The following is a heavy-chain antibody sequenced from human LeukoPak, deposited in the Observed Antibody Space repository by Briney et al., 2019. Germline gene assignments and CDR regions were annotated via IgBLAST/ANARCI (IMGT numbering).Heavy chain of an antibody. CDR2: ISGSGSYT. D-gene: IGHD3-3*01. CDR1: GFTFSNYA. V-gene: IGHV3-23*01. CDR3: TKDTIFDI. J-gene: IGHJ3*02. Sequence: PGGPLRLSCAASGFTFSNYAISWVRQAPGKGLEWVSVISGSGSYTYYTNSVKGRFTISRDNSRNTVYLQMNSLRAEDTAVYFCTKDTIFDIWGQGTMVTVSS.